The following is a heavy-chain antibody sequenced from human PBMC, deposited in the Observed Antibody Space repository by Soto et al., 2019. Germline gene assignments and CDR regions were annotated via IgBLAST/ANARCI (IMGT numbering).Heavy chain of an antibody. CDR1: GYTFTSYY. D-gene: IGHD2-2*01. CDR3: ARDNCSSTSCYSLGPDY. Sequence: GASVKVSCKASGYTFTSYYMHWLRQAPGQGLEWMGIINPSGGSTSYAQKFQGRVTMTRDTSTSTVYMELSSLRSEDTAVYYCARDNCSSTSCYSLGPDYWGQGTLVTVSS. J-gene: IGHJ4*02. V-gene: IGHV1-46*01. CDR2: INPSGGST.